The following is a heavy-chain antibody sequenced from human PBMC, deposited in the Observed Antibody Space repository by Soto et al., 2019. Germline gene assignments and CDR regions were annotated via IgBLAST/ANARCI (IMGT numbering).Heavy chain of an antibody. CDR2: IIPITDTP. D-gene: IGHD3-10*01. Sequence: QVQLVQSGAEVKKPGSSVKVSCKASGGTFSSHAINWLRQAPGQGLEWMGVIIPITDTPNNAEKFQGRVTITADKAMTTVYMELSSLTLEDTAMYYCARGNKGPGHYGPGSQGWYGPWGQGTLVTVSS. CDR3: ARGNKGPGHYGPGSQGWYGP. J-gene: IGHJ5*02. V-gene: IGHV1-69*06. CDR1: GGTFSSHA.